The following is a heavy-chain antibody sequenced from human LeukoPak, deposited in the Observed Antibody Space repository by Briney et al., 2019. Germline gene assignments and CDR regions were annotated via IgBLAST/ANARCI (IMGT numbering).Heavy chain of an antibody. D-gene: IGHD3/OR15-3a*01. CDR1: GVSISSSNSY. Sequence: SGTLSLTCTVSGVSISSSNSYWGWIRQPPGTGLEWLGSIYYSGNTYYNASLKSQVSISIGTSKNQFSLKLTSVTAADTAVYYCARQTGSGLFILPGGQGTLVTLSS. V-gene: IGHV4-39*01. CDR3: ARQTGSGLFILP. J-gene: IGHJ4*02. CDR2: IYYSGNT.